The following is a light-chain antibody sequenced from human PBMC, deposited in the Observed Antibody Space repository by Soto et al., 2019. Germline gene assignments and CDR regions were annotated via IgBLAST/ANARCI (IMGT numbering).Light chain of an antibody. J-gene: IGLJ2*01. V-gene: IGLV4-69*01. Sequence: QLVLTQSPSASASLGAPVKLTCTLSSGHSTYAIAWHQQQPEKGPRYLMKLNSDGSHSKGDGIPDRFSGSSSGAGRYLTISSLQPEDEADYYCQTWGTGIVIFGGGTKLTVL. CDR1: SGHSTYA. CDR3: QTWGTGIVI. CDR2: LNSDGSH.